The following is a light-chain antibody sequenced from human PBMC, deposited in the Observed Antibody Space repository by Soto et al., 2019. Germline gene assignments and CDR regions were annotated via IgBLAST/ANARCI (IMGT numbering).Light chain of an antibody. V-gene: IGKV1-39*01. CDR2: AAS. CDR1: QSISSY. Sequence: DIQMTQSPSSLSASVGDRVTITCRASQSISSYLNWYQQKPGKAPKLLIYAASSLQSGVPSRFSGSGSGTDFTLTISSLQPEDFATYFCQQSYSTPATFGPGTKVAIK. J-gene: IGKJ3*01. CDR3: QQSYSTPAT.